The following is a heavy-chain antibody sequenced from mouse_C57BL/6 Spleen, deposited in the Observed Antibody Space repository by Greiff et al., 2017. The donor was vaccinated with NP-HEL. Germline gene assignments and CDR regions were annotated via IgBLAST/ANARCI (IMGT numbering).Heavy chain of an antibody. CDR1: GYSITSGYY. D-gene: IGHD2-2*01. V-gene: IGHV3-6*01. Sequence: EVKLQQSGPGLVKPSQSLSLTCSVTGYSITSGYYWNWIRQFPGNKLEWMGDISYDGSNNYNPSLKNRISITRDTSKNQFFLKLNSVTTEDTATYYCAPAEGYPLWFAYWGQGTLVTVSA. CDR2: ISYDGSN. J-gene: IGHJ3*01. CDR3: APAEGYPLWFAY.